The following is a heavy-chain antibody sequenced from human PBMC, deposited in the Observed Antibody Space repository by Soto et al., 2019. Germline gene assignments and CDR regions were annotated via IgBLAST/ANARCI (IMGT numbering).Heavy chain of an antibody. J-gene: IGHJ5*02. V-gene: IGHV3-21*01. CDR1: GFTFSSYS. CDR3: ARDPYSSSWYWFDP. Sequence: EVQLVESGGGLVKPGGSLKLSCAASGFTFSSYSMNWVRQAPGKGLEWVSSISSSSSYIYYADSVKGRFTISRDNAKNSLYLQMNSLRTEDTAVYYCARDPYSSSWYWFDPWGQGTLVTVSS. D-gene: IGHD6-13*01. CDR2: ISSSSSYI.